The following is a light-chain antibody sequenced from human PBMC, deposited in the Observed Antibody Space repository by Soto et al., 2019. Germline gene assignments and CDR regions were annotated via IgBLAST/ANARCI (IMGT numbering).Light chain of an antibody. Sequence: QSVLTQAASVSGSPGQSITISCTGTSSDVGGYNYVSWYQQHPGKAPKLMIYDVSNRPSGVSNRFSGSKSGITASLTISGLQAEDEADYYCSSYTSSSTLLYVFGTGTKLTVL. J-gene: IGLJ1*01. CDR2: DVS. CDR3: SSYTSSSTLLYV. CDR1: SSDVGGYNY. V-gene: IGLV2-14*01.